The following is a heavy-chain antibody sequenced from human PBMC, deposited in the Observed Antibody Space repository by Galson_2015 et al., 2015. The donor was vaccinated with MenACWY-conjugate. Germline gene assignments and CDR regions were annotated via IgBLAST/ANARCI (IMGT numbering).Heavy chain of an antibody. CDR1: GFTFTRSA. J-gene: IGHJ5*02. V-gene: IGHV1-58*01. D-gene: IGHD1-1*01. CDR2: IVVGSGNV. Sequence: SVKVSCKASGFTFTRSAVQWVRQTRGQRLEWIGWIVVGSGNVNYAQNFQERVTMSRDMSISTAYMELSSLRSEDTAVYYCAADVTAAVEPYFDPWGQGTLVIVSS. CDR3: AADVTAAVEPYFDP.